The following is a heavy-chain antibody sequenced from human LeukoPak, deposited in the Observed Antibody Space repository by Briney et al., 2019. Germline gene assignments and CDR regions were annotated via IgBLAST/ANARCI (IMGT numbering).Heavy chain of an antibody. V-gene: IGHV3-48*02. J-gene: IGHJ6*02. Sequence: GGSLRLSCAASGFTFSSYSMNWVRQAPGKGLEWVSYISSSSSTIYYADSVKGRFTISRDNAKNSLYLQMNSPRDEDTAVYYCARDPPVLYYYYGMDVWGQGTTVTVSS. CDR2: ISSSSSTI. CDR3: ARDPPVLYYYYGMDV. D-gene: IGHD2/OR15-2a*01. CDR1: GFTFSSYS.